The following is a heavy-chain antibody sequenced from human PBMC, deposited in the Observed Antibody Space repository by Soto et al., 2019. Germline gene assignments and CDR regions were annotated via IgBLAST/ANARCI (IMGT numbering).Heavy chain of an antibody. D-gene: IGHD1-26*01. CDR3: ARDAGHSGSYLGSPSFDY. J-gene: IGHJ4*02. Sequence: GGSLRLSCAASGFTFSSYWMLWVRQAPGKGLVWVSRSNSDGSVTAYADSVKGRFTISRDNAMNTLYLQMSSLRAEDTAVYYCARDAGHSGSYLGSPSFDYWGQGTLVTVSS. CDR1: GFTFSSYW. CDR2: SNSDGSVT. V-gene: IGHV3-74*01.